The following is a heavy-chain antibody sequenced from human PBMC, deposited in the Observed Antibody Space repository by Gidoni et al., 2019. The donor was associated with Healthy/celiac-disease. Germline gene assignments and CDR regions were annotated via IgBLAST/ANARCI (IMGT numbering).Heavy chain of an antibody. D-gene: IGHD4-17*01. Sequence: QMQLVQSGPEVKKPGTSVKVSCKASGFTFTSSAVQWVRQARGQRLEWIGWIVVGSGNTNYAQKFQERVTITRDMSTSTAYMELSSLRSEDTAVYYCVCGDQTDGYYYYYMDVWGKGTTVTVSS. CDR3: VCGDQTDGYYYYYMDV. CDR2: IVVGSGNT. V-gene: IGHV1-58*01. CDR1: GFTFTSSA. J-gene: IGHJ6*03.